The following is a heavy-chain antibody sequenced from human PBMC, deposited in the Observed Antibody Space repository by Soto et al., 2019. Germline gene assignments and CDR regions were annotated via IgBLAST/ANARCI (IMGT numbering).Heavy chain of an antibody. CDR3: ARGSHKDTAMPNYYYYYGMDV. J-gene: IGHJ6*02. Sequence: QVQLVQSGAEVKKPGSSVKVSCKASGGTFSSYAISWVRQAPGQGLEWMGGIIPIFGTANYAQKFQGRVTITADESTSTAYMGLSSLRSEDTAVYYCARGSHKDTAMPNYYYYYGMDVWGQGTTVTVSS. D-gene: IGHD5-18*01. CDR1: GGTFSSYA. V-gene: IGHV1-69*12. CDR2: IIPIFGTA.